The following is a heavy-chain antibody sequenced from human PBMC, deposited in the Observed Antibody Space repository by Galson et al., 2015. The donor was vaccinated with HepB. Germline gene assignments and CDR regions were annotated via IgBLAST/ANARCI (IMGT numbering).Heavy chain of an antibody. CDR3: AMRSYYDSSGYSYFDY. Sequence: SLRLSCADSGFTFSSYSMSWVRQAPGKGLEWVSAISGDSIYIYYADSVKGRFTISRDNSKNTLYLQMNSLRAEDTAMYYCAMRSYYDSSGYSYFDYWGQGTLVTVSS. CDR2: ISGDSIYI. J-gene: IGHJ4*02. CDR1: GFTFSSYS. V-gene: IGHV3-23*01. D-gene: IGHD3-22*01.